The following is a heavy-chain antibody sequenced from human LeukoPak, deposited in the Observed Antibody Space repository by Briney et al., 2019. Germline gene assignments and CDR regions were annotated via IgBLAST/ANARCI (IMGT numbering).Heavy chain of an antibody. V-gene: IGHV1-8*01. D-gene: IGHD3-3*01. J-gene: IGHJ5*02. CDR3: ARGRSAALPRQNCFVP. CDR2: MNPNSGNT. Sequence: GASVKVSCKASGYTFSNYDINWVRQATGQGLEWMGWMNPNSGNTGYAQNFQGRVTMTRNTSVSTAYMELSSLTSEDTAVYYCARGRSAALPRQNCFVPWGQGTLVSVSS. CDR1: GYTFSNYD.